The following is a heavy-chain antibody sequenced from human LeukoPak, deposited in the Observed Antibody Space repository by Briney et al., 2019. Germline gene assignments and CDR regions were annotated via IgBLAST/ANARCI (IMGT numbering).Heavy chain of an antibody. V-gene: IGHV3-64*01. D-gene: IGHD3-10*01. CDR2: TSSNGGST. CDR3: ARSNGFGELFRDYYGMDV. Sequence: GGSLRLSCAASGFTFSSYAMHWVRQAPGKGLEFVSATSSNGGSTYYANSVKGRFTISRDNSKDTLYLQMGSLRAEDMAVYYCARSNGFGELFRDYYGMDVWGQGTTVTVSS. J-gene: IGHJ6*02. CDR1: GFTFSSYA.